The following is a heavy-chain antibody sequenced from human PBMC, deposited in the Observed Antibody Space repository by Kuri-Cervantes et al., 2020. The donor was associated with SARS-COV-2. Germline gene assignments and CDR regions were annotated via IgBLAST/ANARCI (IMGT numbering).Heavy chain of an antibody. Sequence: SETLSLTCTVSGGSISSYYWSWIRQPPGKGLEWIGYIYYSGSTNYNPSLKSRVTISVDTSKNQFSLKLSSVTAADTAVYYCARVIVSVTVFGVVNPWGPGDYWGQGTLVTVSS. CDR1: GGSISSYY. J-gene: IGHJ4*02. D-gene: IGHD3-3*01. V-gene: IGHV4-59*01. CDR3: ARVIVSVTVFGVVNPWGPGDY. CDR2: IYYSGST.